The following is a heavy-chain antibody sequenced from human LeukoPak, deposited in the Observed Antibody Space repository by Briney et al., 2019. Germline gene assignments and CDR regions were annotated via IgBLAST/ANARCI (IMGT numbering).Heavy chain of an antibody. D-gene: IGHD6-13*01. J-gene: IGHJ4*02. CDR2: FGGGGGPT. V-gene: IGHV3-23*01. CDR1: GFTFSSYG. CDR3: AEDRRQLANFDY. Sequence: GGSLRLSCAASGFTFSSYGMSWVRQAPGKGLEWVSGFGGGGGPTYYADSVKGRFTISRDNSKNTLYLQMNSLRADDTAVYYCAEDRRQLANFDYWGQGTLVTVSS.